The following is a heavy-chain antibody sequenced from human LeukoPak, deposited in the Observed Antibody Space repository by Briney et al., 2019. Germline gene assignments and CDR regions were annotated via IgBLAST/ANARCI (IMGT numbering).Heavy chain of an antibody. J-gene: IGHJ5*02. CDR2: IYHSGST. V-gene: IGHV4-38-2*02. CDR3: ARHGRSNSGYPMRFDP. CDR1: GYSISSGYY. D-gene: IGHD3-22*01. Sequence: PSETLSLTCTVSGYSISSGYYWGWIRQPPGKGLEWIGSIYHSGSTYYNPSLKSRVTISVDTSKNQFSLKLSSVTAADTAVYYCARHGRSNSGYPMRFDPWGQGTLVTVSS.